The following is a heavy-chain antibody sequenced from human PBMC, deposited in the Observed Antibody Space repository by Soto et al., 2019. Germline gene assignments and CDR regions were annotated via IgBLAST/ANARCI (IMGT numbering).Heavy chain of an antibody. Sequence: SETLSLTCTVSGGSISSGDYYWSWIRQPPGKGLEWIGYIYYSGSTYYNPSLKSRVTISVDTSKNQFSLKLSSVTAADTAVYYCASSGGSCYMCADYWGQGTLVTVSS. CDR2: IYYSGST. J-gene: IGHJ4*02. CDR3: ASSGGSCYMCADY. D-gene: IGHD2-15*01. V-gene: IGHV4-30-4*01. CDR1: GGSISSGDYY.